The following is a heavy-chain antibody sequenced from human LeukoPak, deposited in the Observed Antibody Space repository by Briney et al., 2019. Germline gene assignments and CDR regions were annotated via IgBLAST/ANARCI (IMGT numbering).Heavy chain of an antibody. D-gene: IGHD3-9*01. J-gene: IGHJ4*02. V-gene: IGHV3-7*01. Sequence: PGGSLRLSCAASGFTFSSYWMSWVRQAPGKGLEWVANIKQDGSEKYYVDSVKGRFTISRDNAKNSLYLQMNSLRAEDTAVYYCARIFTAPDYYDILTGYHPDYWGQGTLVTVSS. CDR2: IKQDGSEK. CDR1: GFTFSSYW. CDR3: ARIFTAPDYYDILTGYHPDY.